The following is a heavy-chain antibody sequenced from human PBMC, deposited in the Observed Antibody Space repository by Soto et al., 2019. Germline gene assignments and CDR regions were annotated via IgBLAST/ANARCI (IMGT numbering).Heavy chain of an antibody. J-gene: IGHJ6*03. D-gene: IGHD2-15*01. CDR2: IYYSGST. V-gene: IGHV4-59*01. CDR3: ARSYRRYCSGGSCYSYYYYYMDV. Sequence: QVQLQESGPGLVKPSETLSLTCTVSGGSISSYYWSWIRQPPGKGLEWIGYIYYSGSTNYNPSLTSRVTISVDTSKNQFSLELSSVTAADTAVYYCARSYRRYCSGGSCYSYYYYYMDVWGKGTTVTVSS. CDR1: GGSISSYY.